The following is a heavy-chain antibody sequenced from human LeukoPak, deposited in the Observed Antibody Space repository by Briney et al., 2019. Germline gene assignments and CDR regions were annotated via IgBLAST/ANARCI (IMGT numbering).Heavy chain of an antibody. Sequence: SETLSLTCTVSGGSISRSSYYWGWIRQPPGKGLEWIGSIYYSGSTYYNPSLKSRVTISVDTSKNQFSLKLSSVTAADTAVYYCARHGGYSYGSGVAFDPWGQGTLVTVSS. CDR3: ARHGGYSYGSGVAFDP. V-gene: IGHV4-39*01. D-gene: IGHD5-18*01. CDR2: IYYSGST. J-gene: IGHJ5*02. CDR1: GGSISRSSYY.